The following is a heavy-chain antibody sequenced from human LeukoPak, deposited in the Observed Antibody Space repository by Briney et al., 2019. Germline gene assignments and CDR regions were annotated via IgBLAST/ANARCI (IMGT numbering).Heavy chain of an antibody. CDR1: GFIYSSHS. V-gene: IGHV3-7*01. CDR2: VKDDGTER. D-gene: IGHD2-2*01. CDR3: ARSLHFQSSTNRPADY. Sequence: GGSLRLSCAASGFIYSSHSMSWFRQAPGKGLEWVANVKDDGTERYYLESVKGRFTISRDDAVNSLYLQMNSLRPEDTAVYFCARSLHFQSSTNRPADYWGQGTPVTVSS. J-gene: IGHJ4*02.